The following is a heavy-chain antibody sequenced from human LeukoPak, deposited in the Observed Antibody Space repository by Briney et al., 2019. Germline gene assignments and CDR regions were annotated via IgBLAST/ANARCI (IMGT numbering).Heavy chain of an antibody. J-gene: IGHJ4*02. V-gene: IGHV3-15*01. CDR2: IKSKTDGGTT. D-gene: IGHD3-22*01. CDR3: ATAPTPYYYDRSI. Sequence: PGGSLRLSCAASGFTFSNAWISWVRQAPGKGLEWVGRIKSKTDGGTTNYAEHVQGRFTISRDASKNTLYLQMNSLKSEDTAVYYCATAPTPYYYDRSIWGQGPGVPVTA. CDR1: GFTFSNAW.